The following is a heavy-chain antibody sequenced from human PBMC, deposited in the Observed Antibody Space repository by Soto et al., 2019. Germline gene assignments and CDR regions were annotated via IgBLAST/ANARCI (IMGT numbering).Heavy chain of an antibody. Sequence: QVQLQESGPGLVKPSQTLSLTCTVSGGSISSGDYYWSWIRQPPGKGLEWIGYIYYSGSTYYNPSLMSRVTISVDTSKNQFSLKLSSVTAADTAVYYCARVTSYYGSGSQPGFDYWGQGTLVTVSS. D-gene: IGHD3-10*01. V-gene: IGHV4-30-4*01. J-gene: IGHJ4*02. CDR1: GGSISSGDYY. CDR3: ARVTSYYGSGSQPGFDY. CDR2: IYYSGST.